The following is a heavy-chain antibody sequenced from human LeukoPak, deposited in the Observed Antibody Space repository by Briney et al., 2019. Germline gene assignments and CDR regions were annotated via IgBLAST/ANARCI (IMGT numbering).Heavy chain of an antibody. J-gene: IGHJ4*02. D-gene: IGHD2-2*01. CDR2: IYTSGST. Sequence: PSETLSLTCTVSGGSISSYYWSWIRQPAGKGLEWIGRIYTSGSTNYNPSLKSRVTMSVDTSKNQFSLKLSSVTAADTAVYYCAISVGYCSSTSCPNPDGYWGQGTLVTVSS. V-gene: IGHV4-4*07. CDR3: AISVGYCSSTSCPNPDGY. CDR1: GGSISSYY.